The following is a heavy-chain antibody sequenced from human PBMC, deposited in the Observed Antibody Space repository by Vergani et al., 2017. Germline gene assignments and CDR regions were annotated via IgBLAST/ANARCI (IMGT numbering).Heavy chain of an antibody. V-gene: IGHV4-34*01. Sequence: QVQLQQWGAGLLKPSETLSLTCAVYGGSFSGYYWSWIRQPPGKGLEWIGEINHSGSTNYNPSLKSRVTISVDTSKNQFSLKLSSVTAADTAVYDCARRMNWGLIRYWYFDIGGRGTLVTVSS. CDR1: GGSFSGYY. J-gene: IGHJ2*01. CDR2: INHSGST. CDR3: ARRMNWGLIRYWYFDI. D-gene: IGHD7-27*01.